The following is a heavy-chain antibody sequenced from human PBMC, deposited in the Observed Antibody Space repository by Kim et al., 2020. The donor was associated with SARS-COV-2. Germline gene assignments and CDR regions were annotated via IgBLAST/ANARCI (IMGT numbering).Heavy chain of an antibody. J-gene: IGHJ6*02. Sequence: SETLSLTCAVSGASISSSNWWSWVRQSPGKGLEWIGEIYHSGSTNYNPSLQSRVTISVDKSKNQFSLKLTSVTAADTAVYYCAKYVPYYGSSVGDYGMDVWGQGTTATVSS. D-gene: IGHD3-10*01. CDR2: IYHSGST. CDR1: GASISSSNW. CDR3: AKYVPYYGSSVGDYGMDV. V-gene: IGHV4-4*02.